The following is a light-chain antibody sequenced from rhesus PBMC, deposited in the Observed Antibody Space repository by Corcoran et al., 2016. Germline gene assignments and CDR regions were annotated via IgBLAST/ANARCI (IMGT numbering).Light chain of an antibody. Sequence: QVILTQSPATLSLSPGERATPSCRASQSVSSYLAWYQQKPGQAPRLLIYGAATRATGIPDRVSGSGSGTDFTLTISSLGPEDGGVYCGYQPSSGWTFGRGTKV. CDR1: QSVSSY. CDR2: GAA. J-gene: IGKJ1*01. CDR3: YQPSSGWT. V-gene: IGKV3-10*01.